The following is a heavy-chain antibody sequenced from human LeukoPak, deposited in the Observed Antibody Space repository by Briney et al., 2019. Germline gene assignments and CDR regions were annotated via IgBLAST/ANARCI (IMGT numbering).Heavy chain of an antibody. J-gene: IGHJ3*02. Sequence: GGSLRLSCAASGFTFSSYSMNWVRQAPGKGLEWVSSISSSSSYIYYADSVKGRFTISRDNSKNTLYLQMNSLRAEDTAVYYCAKTGVGATTPGVYAFDIWGQGTMVTVSS. CDR2: ISSSSSYI. CDR3: AKTGVGATTPGVYAFDI. V-gene: IGHV3-21*01. D-gene: IGHD1-26*01. CDR1: GFTFSSYS.